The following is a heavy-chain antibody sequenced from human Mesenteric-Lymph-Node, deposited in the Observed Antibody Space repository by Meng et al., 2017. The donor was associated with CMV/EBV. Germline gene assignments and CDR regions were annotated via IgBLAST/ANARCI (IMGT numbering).Heavy chain of an antibody. CDR1: GFPFSSYP. CDR2: IAFDGSNT. J-gene: IGHJ4*02. D-gene: IGHD6-19*01. CDR3: TRGKFRYRSRWADKSFDN. Sequence: GESLKISCAVSGFPFSSYPMHWVRQAPGKGLDWVAFIAFDGSNTYYADSVKGRFTISRDNSNNTVYLQMNSLSIDDTAVYYCTRGKFRYRSRWADKSFDNWGQGTLVSVSS. V-gene: IGHV3-30*04.